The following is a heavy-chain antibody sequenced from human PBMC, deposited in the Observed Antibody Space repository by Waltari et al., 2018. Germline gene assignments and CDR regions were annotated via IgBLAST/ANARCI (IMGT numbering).Heavy chain of an antibody. V-gene: IGHV3-30*02. Sequence: QVNLVESGGGVVQPGGSLRLSCATSGFTFSNFGMHWVRQAPGKGLGWVALILFDGSDKFYAGSVRGRFTISRDNSARTLYLDMDSLRLDDTAMYYCAKDAFGNTYLDFWGQGTLVTVSS. CDR2: ILFDGSDK. D-gene: IGHD2-2*02. CDR1: GFTFSNFG. CDR3: AKDAFGNTYLDF. J-gene: IGHJ4*02.